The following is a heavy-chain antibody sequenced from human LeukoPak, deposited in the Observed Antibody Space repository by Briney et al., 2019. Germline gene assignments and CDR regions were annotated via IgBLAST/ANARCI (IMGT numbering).Heavy chain of an antibody. D-gene: IGHD5-18*01. J-gene: IGHJ4*02. Sequence: AGGSLRLSCAASGFTFSSYSMNWVRQAPGKGLEWVSSIGSGGTYIYYADSVKGRFTISRDNAKNSLYLQMNSLRAEDTAVYYCARDQGDTAMVVFDYWGQGTLVTVSS. V-gene: IGHV3-21*01. CDR3: ARDQGDTAMVVFDY. CDR1: GFTFSSYS. CDR2: IGSGGTYI.